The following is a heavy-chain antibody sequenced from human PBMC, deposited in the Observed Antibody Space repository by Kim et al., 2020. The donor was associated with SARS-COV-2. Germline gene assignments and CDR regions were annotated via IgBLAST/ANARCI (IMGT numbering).Heavy chain of an antibody. D-gene: IGHD3-16*01. J-gene: IGHJ4*02. CDR3: ARQGWGTDYFDY. CDR2: T. Sequence: TNYSPTFQGHVTISVDKSLSTAYLQWSSLKASDPAMYYCARQGWGTDYFDYWGQGALVTVSS. V-gene: IGHV5-10-1*01.